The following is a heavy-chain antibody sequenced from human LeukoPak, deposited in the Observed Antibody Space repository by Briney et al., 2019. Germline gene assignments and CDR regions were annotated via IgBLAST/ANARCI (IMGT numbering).Heavy chain of an antibody. J-gene: IGHJ3*01. D-gene: IGHD3-16*01. CDR1: GYTFTVYY. V-gene: IGHV1-2*07. CDR3: AKPLGGDRAAIGTSDAFQF. Sequence: ASVKVSCKASGYTFTVYYIHWVRQAAGHGLEWVGWINPNTGTTNYAPRFQGRVTMTTDTSVTTAYLELKRLTPDDTAVYYCAKPLGGDRAAIGTSDAFQFWGQGTIITVPS. CDR2: INPNTGTT.